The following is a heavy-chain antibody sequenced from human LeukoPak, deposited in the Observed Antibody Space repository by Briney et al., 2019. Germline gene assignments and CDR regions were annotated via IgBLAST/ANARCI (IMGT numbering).Heavy chain of an antibody. Sequence: GGSLRLSCAASGFTFSSYAMSWVRQAPGKGLEWVSAMSGSGGSTYYADSVKGRFTISRDNSKNTLYLQMNSLRAEDTAVYYCAKDPTMIVVVIPDYWGQGTLVTVSS. CDR1: GFTFSSYA. J-gene: IGHJ4*02. V-gene: IGHV3-23*01. CDR3: AKDPTMIVVVIPDY. CDR2: MSGSGGST. D-gene: IGHD3-22*01.